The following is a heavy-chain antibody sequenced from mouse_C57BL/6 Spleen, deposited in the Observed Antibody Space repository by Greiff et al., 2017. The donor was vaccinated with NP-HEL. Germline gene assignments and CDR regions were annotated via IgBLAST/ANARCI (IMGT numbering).Heavy chain of an antibody. CDR3: ARHEDGLYYGNYYFDY. D-gene: IGHD2-1*01. V-gene: IGHV1-62-2*01. CDR2: FYPGSGSI. CDR1: GYTFTEYT. J-gene: IGHJ2*01. Sequence: VQLQQSGAELVKPGASVKLSCKASGYTFTEYTIHWVKQRSGQGLEWIGWFYPGSGSIKYNEKFKDKATLTADKSSSTVYMELSRLTSEDSAVYFCARHEDGLYYGNYYFDYWGQGTTLTVSS.